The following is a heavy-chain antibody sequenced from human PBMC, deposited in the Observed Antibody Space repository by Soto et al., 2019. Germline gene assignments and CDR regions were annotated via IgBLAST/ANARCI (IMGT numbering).Heavy chain of an antibody. Sequence: QVQLVQSGAEVRKPGASVTVSCRSSGDSFNDYYIHWVRQAPGQGFEWMGWINPNGGVTKYAQKFQGWVSMTRDTSIRTVYMQVSRLRSQATAVYCSARERGGATATVKYYYSYM. D-gene: IGHD3-16*01. CDR3: ARERGGATATVKYYYSYM. V-gene: IGHV1-2*04. J-gene: IGHJ6*03. CDR2: INPNGGVT. CDR1: GDSFNDYY.